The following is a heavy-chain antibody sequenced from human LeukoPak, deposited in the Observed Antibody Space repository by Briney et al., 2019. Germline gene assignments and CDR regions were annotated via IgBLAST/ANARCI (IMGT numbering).Heavy chain of an antibody. V-gene: IGHV1-8*01. Sequence: ASVRVSCKASGYAFNIYDMNWVRQATGQGLEWMGWMNPDRGNTCFAQKLQGRVTMTRNTSITTAYMELSSLRFEDTAVYYCAVHLPGDYLDRWGQGTLVTVSS. CDR3: AVHLPGDYLDR. J-gene: IGHJ4*02. CDR1: GYAFNIYD. CDR2: MNPDRGNT.